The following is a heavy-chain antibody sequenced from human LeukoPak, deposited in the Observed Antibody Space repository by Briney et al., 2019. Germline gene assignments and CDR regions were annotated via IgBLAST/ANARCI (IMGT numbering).Heavy chain of an antibody. CDR2: IYHSGST. D-gene: IGHD6-19*01. J-gene: IGHJ4*02. V-gene: IGHV4-38-2*01. Sequence: SETLSLTCAVSGYSISSGYYWGWLRQPPGKGLEWIGSIYHSGSTNYNPSLKSRVTISVDTSKNQFSLKLSSVTAADTAVYYCARGVSGWYYFDYWGQGTLVTVSS. CDR3: ARGVSGWYYFDY. CDR1: GYSISSGYY.